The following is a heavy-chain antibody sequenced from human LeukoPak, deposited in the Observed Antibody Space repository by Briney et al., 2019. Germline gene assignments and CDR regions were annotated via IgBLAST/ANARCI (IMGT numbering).Heavy chain of an antibody. V-gene: IGHV4-34*01. CDR1: GGSFSGYY. D-gene: IGHD5-18*01. J-gene: IGHJ3*02. Sequence: SETLSLTCAVYGGSFSGYYWSWIRQPPGKGLEWIGEINHSGSTNYNPSLKSRVTISVDTSKNQFSLKLSSVTAADTAVYYCARVKGEIQLRNRGQRFDAFDIWGQGTMVTVSS. CDR3: ARVKGEIQLRNRGQRFDAFDI. CDR2: INHSGST.